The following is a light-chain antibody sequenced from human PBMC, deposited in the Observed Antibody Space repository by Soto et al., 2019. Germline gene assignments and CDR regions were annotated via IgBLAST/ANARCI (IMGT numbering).Light chain of an antibody. V-gene: IGLV2-14*03. CDR2: DVS. Sequence: SLPSSVRGSPGQSIPISCTGTISDVGSYNYVSWYQQYPGKAPKLMIYDVSTRPSGVSDRFSGYKSGNTASLTISGLRAEDEADYYCGSYTTSSNYVFGTGTKVTVL. J-gene: IGLJ1*01. CDR3: GSYTTSSNYV. CDR1: ISDVGSYNY.